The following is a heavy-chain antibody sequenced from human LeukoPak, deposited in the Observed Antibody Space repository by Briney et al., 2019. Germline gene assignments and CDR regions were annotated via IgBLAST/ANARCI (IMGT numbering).Heavy chain of an antibody. J-gene: IGHJ4*02. Sequence: GGSLRLSCAASGFTFSSYAMHWVRQAPGKGLEWVAVISYDGSNKYYADSVKGRFTISRDNSKNTLYLQMNSLRAEDTAVYYCASFETPGMTSGVIPDRVDYWGQGTLVTVSS. V-gene: IGHV3-30*04. CDR1: GFTFSSYA. CDR2: ISYDGSNK. CDR3: ASFETPGMTSGVIPDRVDY. D-gene: IGHD1-1*01.